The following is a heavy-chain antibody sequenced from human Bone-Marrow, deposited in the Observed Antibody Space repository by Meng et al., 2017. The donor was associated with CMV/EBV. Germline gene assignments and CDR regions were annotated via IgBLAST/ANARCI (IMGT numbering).Heavy chain of an antibody. CDR1: GYTFTSYY. J-gene: IGHJ6*02. D-gene: IGHD6-13*01. Sequence: ASVKVSCKASGYTFTSYYMHWVRQAPGQGLEWMGIINPSGGSTSYAQKFQGRVTMTRDTSTSTVYMELSSLRSEDTAVYYCAQGEGLAAHRAYYYYYGMDVWGQGTTVTVSS. CDR3: AQGEGLAAHRAYYYYYGMDV. CDR2: INPSGGST. V-gene: IGHV1-46*01.